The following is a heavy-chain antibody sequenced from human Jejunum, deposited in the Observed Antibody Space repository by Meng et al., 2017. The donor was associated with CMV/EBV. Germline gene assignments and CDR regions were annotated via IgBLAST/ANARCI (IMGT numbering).Heavy chain of an antibody. J-gene: IGHJ2*01. CDR1: AYTFAGYY. CDR3: AREGLVGDLRYFDL. D-gene: IGHD3-16*01. CDR2: INPNSGGA. V-gene: IGHV1-2*06. Sequence: QVQLVQSGAEVKKPXXSXKGXCKASAYTFAGYYMHWVRQAPGQGLEWMGRINPNSGGANYAQKFQGRVTMTRDTSISTAYMELSRLRSDDTAVYYCAREGLVGDLRYFDLWGRGTLVTVSS.